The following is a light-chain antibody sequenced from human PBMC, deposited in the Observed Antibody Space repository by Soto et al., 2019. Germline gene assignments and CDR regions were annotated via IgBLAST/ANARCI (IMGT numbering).Light chain of an antibody. CDR2: GAS. V-gene: IGKV1-12*01. CDR1: RDISNS. CDR3: QQTSAFPRT. J-gene: IGKJ2*01. Sequence: DIQMTQSPSSVSASVGHRLTITCRASRDISNSLAWYQQTPGKAPKLLLRGASSLHRGVPSRFSGGGGGTEFTLTISSLQPEDFATYYCQQTSAFPRTFGQGTK.